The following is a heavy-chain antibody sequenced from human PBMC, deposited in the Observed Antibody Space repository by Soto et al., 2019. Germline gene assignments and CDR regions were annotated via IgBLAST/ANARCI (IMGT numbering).Heavy chain of an antibody. CDR3: VREGIGALHGLVDV. D-gene: IGHD1-26*01. CDR1: GDSIGTYN. V-gene: IGHV4-4*08. CDR2: IYSNGGT. Sequence: QVQLQASGPGLVKPSDTLSLTCTVSGDSIGTYNWGWIRQPPGKRLEWIGYIYSNGGTSYNPALKSRDTISADTSTKQDSPRRSSVTAADTAVYYGVREGIGALHGLVDVWGQGTTVTVSS. J-gene: IGHJ6*02.